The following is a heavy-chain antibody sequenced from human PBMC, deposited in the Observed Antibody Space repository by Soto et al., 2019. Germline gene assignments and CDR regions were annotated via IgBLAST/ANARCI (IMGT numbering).Heavy chain of an antibody. Sequence: SETLSLTCTVSGGSISSSSYYWGWIRQPPGKGLEWIGSIYYSGSTYYNPSLKSRVTISVDTSKNQFSLKLSSVTAADTAVYYCARGRNWFDPWGQGTLVTVSS. CDR3: ARGRNWFDP. J-gene: IGHJ5*02. V-gene: IGHV4-39*01. CDR2: IYYSGST. CDR1: GGSISSSSYY.